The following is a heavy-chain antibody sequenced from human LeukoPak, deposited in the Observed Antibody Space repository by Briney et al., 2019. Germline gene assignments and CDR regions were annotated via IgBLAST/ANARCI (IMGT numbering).Heavy chain of an antibody. CDR3: AKDLRGEDHSSWFSD. CDR2: ISGSGRST. CDR1: GFTFSGYA. V-gene: IGHV3-23*01. Sequence: GGSLRLSCAASGFTFSGYAMSWLRQAPGKGLEWVSGISGSGRSTYYADSVKGRFTISRDNSKNTLYLQMNSLRAEDTAVYYCAKDLRGEDHSSWFSDWGQGTLVTVSS. J-gene: IGHJ4*02. D-gene: IGHD6-13*01.